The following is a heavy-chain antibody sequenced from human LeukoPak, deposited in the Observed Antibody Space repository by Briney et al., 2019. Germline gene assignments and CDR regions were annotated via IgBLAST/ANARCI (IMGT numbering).Heavy chain of an antibody. D-gene: IGHD4-23*01. CDR1: GFTFSDYY. V-gene: IGHV3-11*03. J-gene: IGHJ3*02. CDR3: ARIQYGGPGDDAFDI. Sequence: GGSLRLSCAASGFTFSDYYMSWIRHAPGKGLEWFSYISSSSSYTNYADSVKGRFTISRDNAKNSLYLQMNSLRAEDTAVYYCARIQYGGPGDDAFDIWGQGTMVTVSS. CDR2: ISSSSSYT.